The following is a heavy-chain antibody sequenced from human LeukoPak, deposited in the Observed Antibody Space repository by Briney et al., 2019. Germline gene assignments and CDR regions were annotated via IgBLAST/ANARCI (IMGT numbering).Heavy chain of an antibody. CDR1: GGSISSSSYY. J-gene: IGHJ3*02. CDR3: TRVTIFGVVIIPKFDAFDI. D-gene: IGHD3-3*01. CDR2: IYYSGST. Sequence: SETLSLTCTVSGGSISSSSYYWGWIRQPPGKGLEWIGSIYYSGSTYYNPSLKSRVTISVDTSKNQFSLKLSSVTAADTAVYYCTRVTIFGVVIIPKFDAFDIWGQGTMVTVSS. V-gene: IGHV4-39*01.